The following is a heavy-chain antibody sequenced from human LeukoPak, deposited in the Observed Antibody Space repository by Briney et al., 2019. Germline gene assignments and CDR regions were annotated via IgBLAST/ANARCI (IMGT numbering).Heavy chain of an antibody. CDR3: ARGGSGNLPYYFDY. V-gene: IGHV1-3*01. CDR1: GYTFTSYA. CDR2: INAGNDNT. D-gene: IGHD1-1*01. J-gene: IGHJ4*02. Sequence: GASVKVSCKASGYTFTSYAIHWVRQAPGQRLEWMGWINAGNDNTKYSQKFQGRVTITRDTSASTAYMELSSLRSEDTAVFYCARGGSGNLPYYFDYWGQGTLVTVFS.